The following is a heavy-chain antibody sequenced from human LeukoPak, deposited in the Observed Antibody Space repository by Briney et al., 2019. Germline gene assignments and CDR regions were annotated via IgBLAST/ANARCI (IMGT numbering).Heavy chain of an antibody. CDR2: VNSDGSWT. CDR3: VSFYETY. V-gene: IGHV3-74*01. Sequence: PGGSLRLFCAASGNYWMHWVRQAPGKGLVWVSHVNSDGSWTTYADSVKGRFTISKDNAKNTVYLQMNNLRAEDTAVYYCVSFYETYWGRGTLVTVSS. D-gene: IGHD2-2*01. J-gene: IGHJ4*02. CDR1: GNYW.